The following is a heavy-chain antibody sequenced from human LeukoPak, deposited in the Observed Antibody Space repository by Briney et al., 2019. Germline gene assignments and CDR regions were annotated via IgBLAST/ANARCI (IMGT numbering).Heavy chain of an antibody. CDR3: ASSHPLGSNNDYYTPFDY. D-gene: IGHD3-3*01. CDR1: GGSISSYY. CDR2: IYYSGST. Sequence: SETLPLTCTVSGGSISSYYWSWIRQPPGKGLEWIGYIYYSGSTNYNPSLKSRVTISVDTSKNQFSLKLSSVTAADTAVYYCASSHPLGSNNDYYTPFDYWGQGTLVTVSS. V-gene: IGHV4-59*01. J-gene: IGHJ4*02.